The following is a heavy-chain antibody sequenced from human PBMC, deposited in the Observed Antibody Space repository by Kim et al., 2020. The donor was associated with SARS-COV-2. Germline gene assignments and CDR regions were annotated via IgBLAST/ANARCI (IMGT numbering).Heavy chain of an antibody. V-gene: IGHV3-23*01. CDR1: GFDFDTFA. Sequence: GGSLRLSCEGSGFDFDTFAITWVRQAPGKGLEWVSRINAHNVVFYYANSVKGRFTASRDNSKAYLHMRGLRSEDTAIYYCAKGLQSHAYWVAIEVGGQG. J-gene: IGHJ3*01. CDR2: INAHNVVF. D-gene: IGHD3-16*01. CDR3: AKGLQSHAYWVAIEV.